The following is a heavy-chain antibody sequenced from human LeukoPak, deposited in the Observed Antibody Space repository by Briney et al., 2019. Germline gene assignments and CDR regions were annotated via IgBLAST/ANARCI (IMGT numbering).Heavy chain of an antibody. CDR1: GFTFSSYS. Sequence: PGGSLRLSCAASGFTFSSYSMNWVRQAPGKGLEWVSYISSSSSTIYYADSVKGRFTISRDNAKNSLYLQMNSLRAEDTAVYYCARDRQAAAKGAPYHFDYWGQGTLVTVSS. V-gene: IGHV3-48*01. D-gene: IGHD2-2*01. CDR2: ISSSSSTI. J-gene: IGHJ4*02. CDR3: ARDRQAAAKGAPYHFDY.